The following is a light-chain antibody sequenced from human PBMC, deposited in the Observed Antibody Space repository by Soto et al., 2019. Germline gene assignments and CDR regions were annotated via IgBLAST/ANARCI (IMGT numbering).Light chain of an antibody. CDR1: QSVSSSY. CDR3: QHFGNSLWT. V-gene: IGKV3-20*01. Sequence: IVLTHSPGTLCLSPWERSTLSCSSSQSVSSSYLAWYQQKPGQAPRLLIYGASSRATGIPDRFSGTGSGTDFTLTISRLEPEDFAVYYCQHFGNSLWTFGQGTKVDIK. J-gene: IGKJ1*01. CDR2: GAS.